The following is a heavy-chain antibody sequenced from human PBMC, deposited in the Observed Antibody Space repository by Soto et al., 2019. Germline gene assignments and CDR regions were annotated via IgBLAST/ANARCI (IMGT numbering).Heavy chain of an antibody. CDR2: ISGTGYNT. J-gene: IGHJ4*02. V-gene: IGHV3-23*01. D-gene: IGHD6-13*01. CDR1: GFTFTSYA. CDR3: AKAGFSSSWSPTYFDY. Sequence: EVQLLESGGGLVQPGGSLRLSCAASGFTFTSYAMNWVRLAPGKGLEWVSAISGTGYNTYYADSVKGRFTISRDNTKNTLYLQMNSLRAKDTAVYYCAKAGFSSSWSPTYFDYWGQGTLVTVSS.